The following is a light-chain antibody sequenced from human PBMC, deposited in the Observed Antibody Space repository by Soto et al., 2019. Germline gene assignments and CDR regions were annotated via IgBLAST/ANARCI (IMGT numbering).Light chain of an antibody. CDR1: SSDIGSYNR. Sequence: QSVLTQPASVSGSPGQSITISCTGTSSDIGSYNRVSWYQQPPGTAPKLIIYEVNNRPSGVPDRFSGSKSGNTASLTISGLQAEDEADYYCNSFTTSSTYVFGRGTKVTVL. CDR2: EVN. J-gene: IGLJ1*01. V-gene: IGLV2-18*02. CDR3: NSFTTSSTYV.